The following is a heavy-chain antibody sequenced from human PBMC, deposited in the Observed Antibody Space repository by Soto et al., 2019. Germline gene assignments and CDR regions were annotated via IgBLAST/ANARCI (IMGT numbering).Heavy chain of an antibody. D-gene: IGHD3-10*01. V-gene: IGHV3-23*01. Sequence: GGSLRLSCVASGTTFGSRAMSWVRQAPGEGLEWVSTITDTGGDTKYADSVRGRFTMSRDNSKKTLYLQMNSLRVEDSALYYCARGSTDSYPGSRIFDFWGRGTLVTVSS. CDR2: ITDTGGDT. CDR1: GTTFGSRA. J-gene: IGHJ4*02. CDR3: ARGSTDSYPGSRIFDF.